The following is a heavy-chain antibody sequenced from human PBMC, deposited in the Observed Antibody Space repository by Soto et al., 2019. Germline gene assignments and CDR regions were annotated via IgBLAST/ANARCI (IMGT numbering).Heavy chain of an antibody. Sequence: SVQVSFKRCPYTFPSYGIHWVRQAPGQRLEWMGWINAANGDTKYSPKFQGRVTITRDTSASTAYMELSSLRSEDTAVYYCVRRHVSATGIDCFDPWGQGTLVTLPS. CDR2: INAANGDT. D-gene: IGHD6-13*01. CDR3: VRRHVSATGIDCFDP. CDR1: PYTFPSYG. J-gene: IGHJ5*02. V-gene: IGHV1-3*01.